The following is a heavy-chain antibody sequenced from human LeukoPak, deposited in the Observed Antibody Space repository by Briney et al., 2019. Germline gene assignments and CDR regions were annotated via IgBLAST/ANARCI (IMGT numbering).Heavy chain of an antibody. CDR2: INHSGST. CDR3: ARDFDPILGSLPMDV. D-gene: IGHD1-26*01. CDR1: GGSFSGYY. J-gene: IGHJ6*03. Sequence: SETLSLTCAVYGGSFSGYYWSWIRQPPGKGLEWIGEINHSGSTNYNPSLKSRVTISVDTSKNQFSLKLSSVTAADTAVYYCARDFDPILGSLPMDVWGKGTTVTVSS. V-gene: IGHV4-34*01.